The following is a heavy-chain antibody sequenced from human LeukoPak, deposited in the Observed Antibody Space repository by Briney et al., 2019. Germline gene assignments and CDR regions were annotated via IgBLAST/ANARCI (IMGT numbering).Heavy chain of an antibody. Sequence: SGPTLVKPTQTLTLTCTFSGFSLSTSGVGVGWIRQPPGKALEWLALIYWNDDKRYSPSLKSRLTITKDTSKNQVVLTMTNMDPVDTATYYCAHSQGSGSYYNSWYYYYMDVWGKGTTVTVSS. CDR1: GFSLSTSGVG. CDR2: IYWNDDK. D-gene: IGHD3-10*01. V-gene: IGHV2-5*01. CDR3: AHSQGSGSYYNSWYYYYMDV. J-gene: IGHJ6*03.